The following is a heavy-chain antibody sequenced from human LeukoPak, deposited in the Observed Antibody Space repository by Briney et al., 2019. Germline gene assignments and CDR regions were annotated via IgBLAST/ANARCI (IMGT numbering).Heavy chain of an antibody. V-gene: IGHV1-3*01. CDR1: GYTFTTYA. Sequence: ASVKVSCKASGYTFTTYAMHWVRQAPGQRLEWMGWINAGNGNTKYSQNFQGRVTITRDTSASTAFMELRSLRSDDTAMYYCARAAWVVAAYIYPRYFDLWGRGTLVTVSS. J-gene: IGHJ2*01. CDR3: ARAAWVVAAYIYPRYFDL. D-gene: IGHD2-15*01. CDR2: INAGNGNT.